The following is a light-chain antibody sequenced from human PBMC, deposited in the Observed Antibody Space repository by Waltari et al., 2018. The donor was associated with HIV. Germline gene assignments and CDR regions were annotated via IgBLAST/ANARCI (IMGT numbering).Light chain of an antibody. Sequence: SYVLTPPPSVSVAPATTAMIPCGGTTIGIKRVFWYQQKSGQAPVLGIHFDTDRPSGIPERFSGSNSGNTATLAIGRVEAEDEAGYFCQVWVTNTENVVVGGGTKLTVL. CDR3: QVWVTNTENVV. CDR1: TIGIKR. CDR2: FDT. V-gene: IGLV3-21*01. J-gene: IGLJ2*01.